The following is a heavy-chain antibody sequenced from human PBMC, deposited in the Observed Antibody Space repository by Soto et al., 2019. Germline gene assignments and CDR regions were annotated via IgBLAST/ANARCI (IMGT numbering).Heavy chain of an antibody. J-gene: IGHJ4*02. CDR3: ARELRTTSSFDY. CDR1: GFTFGNYA. D-gene: IGHD1-1*01. CDR2: ISYDGGTK. Sequence: QVQVVESGGGVVQPGRSLRLSCAASGFTFGNYAMHWVRQAPGKGLEWVAVISYDGGTKYYADSVKGRFTISRDTSKNTMYMQMNSLRAEDTAVYYCARELRTTSSFDYWGQGTLVTVSS. V-gene: IGHV3-30-3*01.